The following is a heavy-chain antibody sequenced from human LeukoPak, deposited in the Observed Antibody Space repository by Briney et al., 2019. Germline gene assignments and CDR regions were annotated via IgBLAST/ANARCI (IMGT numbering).Heavy chain of an antibody. CDR2: INHSGST. Sequence: SETLSLTCAVYGGSFSGYYWSWIRRPPGKGLEWIGEINHSGSTNYNPSLKSRVTISVDTSKNQFSLKLSSVTAADTAVYYCASEVGYCSSTSCLADAFDIWGQGTMVTVSS. V-gene: IGHV4-34*01. CDR1: GGSFSGYY. CDR3: ASEVGYCSSTSCLADAFDI. J-gene: IGHJ3*02. D-gene: IGHD2-2*01.